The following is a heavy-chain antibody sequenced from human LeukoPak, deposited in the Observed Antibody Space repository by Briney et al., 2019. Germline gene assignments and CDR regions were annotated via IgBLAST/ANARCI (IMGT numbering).Heavy chain of an antibody. CDR1: GFTFSSYG. Sequence: GGSLRLSCAASGFTFSSYGMHWVRQAPGKGLEWVAFIRYDGNNKYYADSVKGRFTISRDNSKNTLYLQMNSLRAEDTAVYYCAKAGVDTAMVYAGYFDYWGQGTLVTVSS. D-gene: IGHD5-18*01. CDR3: AKAGVDTAMVYAGYFDY. V-gene: IGHV3-30*02. J-gene: IGHJ4*02. CDR2: IRYDGNNK.